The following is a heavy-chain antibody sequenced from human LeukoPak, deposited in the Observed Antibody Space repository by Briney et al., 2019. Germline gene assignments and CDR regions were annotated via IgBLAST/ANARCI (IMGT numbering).Heavy chain of an antibody. J-gene: IGHJ6*03. V-gene: IGHV3-30*02. D-gene: IGHD5-18*01. CDR1: GFTFSSYG. CDR2: IRNDGSNK. Sequence: GGSLRLSCAASGFTFSSYGMDWVRQAPGKGLEWVAFIRNDGSNKYYADSVKGRFTISRDNSKNTLYLQMNSLRAEDTAVYYCAKGYPGYSYGAYYMDVWGKGTTVTISS. CDR3: AKGYPGYSYGAYYMDV.